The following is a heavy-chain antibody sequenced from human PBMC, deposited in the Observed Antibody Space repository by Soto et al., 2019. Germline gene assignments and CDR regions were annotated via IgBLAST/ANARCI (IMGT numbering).Heavy chain of an antibody. CDR2: ISGSGGST. Sequence: GGSLRLSCAASGFTFSSYAMSWVRQAPGKGLEWVSAISGSGGSTYYADSVKGRFTISRDNSKNTLYLQMNSLRAEDTAVYYCAKQGPIEVVVPAAIRNNWFDPWGQGTLVTVSS. J-gene: IGHJ5*02. CDR1: GFTFSSYA. CDR3: AKQGPIEVVVPAAIRNNWFDP. V-gene: IGHV3-23*01. D-gene: IGHD2-2*01.